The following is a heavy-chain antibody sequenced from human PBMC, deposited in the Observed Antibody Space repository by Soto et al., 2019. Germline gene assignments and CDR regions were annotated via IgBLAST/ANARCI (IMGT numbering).Heavy chain of an antibody. D-gene: IGHD3-9*01. J-gene: IGHJ5*02. CDR3: ARGFSTDFVWFQNNCSAP. V-gene: IGHV4-31*03. CDR2: IYYSGTA. Sequence: PSETLSLTCNVAGDSISSGRYYWSWIRQHPEKGLEWIGYIYYSGTAQYSPSFKSRITMSVDTSKSQFSLKMTSLTAADTAIYYFARGFSTDFVWFQNNCSAPRGKGTLVPVSP. CDR1: GDSISSGRYY.